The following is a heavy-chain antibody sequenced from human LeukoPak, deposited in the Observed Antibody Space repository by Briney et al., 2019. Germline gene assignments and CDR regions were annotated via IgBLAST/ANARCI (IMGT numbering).Heavy chain of an antibody. V-gene: IGHV3-66*02. J-gene: IGHJ4*02. CDR3: ATARDKYGSGSYCEY. CDR1: GLTVSSNY. D-gene: IGHD3-10*01. CDR2: IYSGGTT. Sequence: QSGGSLRLSCAAAGLTVSSNYMSWVRQAPGKGLEWVSVIYSGGTTYYADAVKGRFTISRDTSKNTLYLQMNSLRAEDTAVYYCATARDKYGSGSYCEYWGQGTLVTVSS.